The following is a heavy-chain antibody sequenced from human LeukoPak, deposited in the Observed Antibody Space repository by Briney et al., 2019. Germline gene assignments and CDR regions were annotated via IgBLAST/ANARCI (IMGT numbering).Heavy chain of an antibody. Sequence: GGSLRLSCAASGFTFSSYAMSWVRQAPGKGLEWVSAISGSGGSTYYADSVKGRFTISRDNSKNTLYLQMNSLRVEDTAVYYCAKVFGGHSGNGLGYYFDYWGKETLVTVS. D-gene: IGHD5-12*01. CDR3: AKVFGGHSGNGLGYYFDY. V-gene: IGHV3-23*01. J-gene: IGHJ4*02. CDR1: GFTFSSYA. CDR2: ISGSGGST.